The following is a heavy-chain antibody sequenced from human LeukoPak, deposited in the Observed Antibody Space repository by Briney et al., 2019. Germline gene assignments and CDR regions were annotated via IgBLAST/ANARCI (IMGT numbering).Heavy chain of an antibody. V-gene: IGHV1-18*01. CDR1: GGTFSSYA. Sequence: ASVKVSCKASGGTFSSYAISWVRQAPGQGLEWMGWISAYNGNTNYAQKLQGRVTMTTGTSTSTAYMELRSLRSDDTAVYYCARDISIAAAGSDAFDIWGQGTMVTVSS. J-gene: IGHJ3*02. D-gene: IGHD6-13*01. CDR3: ARDISIAAAGSDAFDI. CDR2: ISAYNGNT.